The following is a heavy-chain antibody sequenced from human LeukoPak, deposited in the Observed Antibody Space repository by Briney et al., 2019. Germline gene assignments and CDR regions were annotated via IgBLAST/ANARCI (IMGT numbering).Heavy chain of an antibody. CDR1: GFTFSSYA. J-gene: IGHJ4*02. D-gene: IGHD6-13*01. CDR2: INHSGST. V-gene: IGHV4-34*01. Sequence: GSLRLSCAASGFTFSSYAMSWIRQPPGKGLEWIGEINHSGSTNYNPSLKSRVTISVDTSKNQFSLKVSSVTAADTAVYYCARGARGYSSSWFDYWGQGTLVTVSS. CDR3: ARGARGYSSSWFDY.